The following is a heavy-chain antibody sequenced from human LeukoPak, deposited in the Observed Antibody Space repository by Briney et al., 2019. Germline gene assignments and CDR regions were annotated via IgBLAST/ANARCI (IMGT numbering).Heavy chain of an antibody. J-gene: IGHJ4*02. D-gene: IGHD3-10*01. CDR2: IYYSGSA. CDR1: GGSISSGGYY. CDR3: ARVGEAMVRGVISYYFDY. Sequence: SETLSLTCTVSGGSISSGGYYWSWIRQHPGKGLEWIGYIYYSGSAYYNPSLKSRVTISVDTSKNQFSLKLSSVTAADTAVYYCARVGEAMVRGVISYYFDYWGQGTLVTVSS. V-gene: IGHV4-31*03.